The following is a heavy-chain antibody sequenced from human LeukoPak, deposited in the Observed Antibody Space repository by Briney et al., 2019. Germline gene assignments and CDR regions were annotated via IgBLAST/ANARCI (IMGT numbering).Heavy chain of an antibody. CDR3: ARDHYDSSSYYGVDP. J-gene: IGHJ5*02. CDR1: GFTFTNYY. V-gene: IGHV3-11*01. CDR2: ISNSGNSR. D-gene: IGHD3-22*01. Sequence: GGSLRLSCKASGFTFTNYYMSWIRQTPGKGLEWVAYISNSGNSRYYGDSVKGRFTVSRDNAKNSPYLQMNSLRAEDTAIYYCARDHYDSSSYYGVDPWGQGILVTVAS.